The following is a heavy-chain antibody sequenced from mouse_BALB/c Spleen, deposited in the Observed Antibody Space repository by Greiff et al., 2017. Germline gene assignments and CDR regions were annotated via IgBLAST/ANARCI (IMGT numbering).Heavy chain of an antibody. Sequence: VQLQQSGAELVKPGALVKISCKASGYTFTSYDINWVKQRPGQGLEWIGWIYPGDGSTKYNEKFKGKATLTADKSSSTAYMQLSSLTSENSAVYFCARGDYYGSKGYFDVWGAGTTVTVSS. CDR3: ARGDYYGSKGYFDV. CDR2: IYPGDGST. D-gene: IGHD1-1*01. CDR1: GYTFTSYD. V-gene: IGHV1S56*01. J-gene: IGHJ1*01.